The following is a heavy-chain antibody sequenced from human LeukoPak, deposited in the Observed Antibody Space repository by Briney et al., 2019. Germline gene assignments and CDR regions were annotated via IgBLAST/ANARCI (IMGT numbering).Heavy chain of an antibody. Sequence: GESLKISCKTSGYNFTNHWIAWVRQVPAKGLEWMGIIFPGDSDTRYSPSFQGQVTISADKSFSAAYLQWSSLKASDTAMYYCAKTLVVAATPDTFDIWGQGTMVTVSS. V-gene: IGHV5-51*03. CDR1: GYNFTNHW. J-gene: IGHJ3*02. D-gene: IGHD2-15*01. CDR3: AKTLVVAATPDTFDI. CDR2: IFPGDSDT.